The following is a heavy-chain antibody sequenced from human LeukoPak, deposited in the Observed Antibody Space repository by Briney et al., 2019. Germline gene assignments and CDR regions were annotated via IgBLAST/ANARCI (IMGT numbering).Heavy chain of an antibody. D-gene: IGHD6-13*01. Sequence: PGGSLRLSCAASGFTFNTFWMSWVRQTPGKGLEWVANIKEDGTKKYYVDSVKGRFTISRDNAENSLYLQMNSLRAEDTAVYYCARDAAGYDPWGQGTLVTVYS. CDR1: GFTFNTFW. CDR3: ARDAAGYDP. J-gene: IGHJ5*02. CDR2: IKEDGTKK. V-gene: IGHV3-7*01.